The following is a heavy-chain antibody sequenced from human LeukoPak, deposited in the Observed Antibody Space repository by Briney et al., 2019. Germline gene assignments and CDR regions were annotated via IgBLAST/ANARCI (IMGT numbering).Heavy chain of an antibody. D-gene: IGHD5-24*01. J-gene: IGHJ6*03. V-gene: IGHV4-34*01. CDR2: INHSGST. Sequence: PSETLSLTSAVYGGSFSGYYWSWIRQPPGKGLEWIGEINHSGSTNYNPSLKSRVTISVDTSKNQFSLKLSSVTAADTAVYYCARGSKDGYNYYYYYYYMDVWGKGTTVTVSS. CDR3: ARGSKDGYNYYYYYYYMDV. CDR1: GGSFSGYY.